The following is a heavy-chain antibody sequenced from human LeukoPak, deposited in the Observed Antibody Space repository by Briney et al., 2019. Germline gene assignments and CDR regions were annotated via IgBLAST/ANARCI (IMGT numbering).Heavy chain of an antibody. D-gene: IGHD1-26*01. CDR2: IGTAGDT. CDR1: GFTFDDYT. V-gene: IGHV3-43*01. J-gene: IGHJ4*02. CDR3: AKDAVQWELLNFDY. Sequence: GGSLRLSCAASGFTFDDYTMHWVRQAPGKGLEWVSAIGTAGDTYYSHSVKGRFTISRDNSKNTLYLQMNSLRAEDTAVYYCAKDAVQWELLNFDYWGQGTLVTVSS.